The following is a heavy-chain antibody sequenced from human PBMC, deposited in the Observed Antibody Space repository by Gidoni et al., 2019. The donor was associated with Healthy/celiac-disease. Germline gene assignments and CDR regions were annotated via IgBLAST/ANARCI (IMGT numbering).Heavy chain of an antibody. CDR2: ISGSGGST. D-gene: IGHD3-9*01. CDR3: AKAPYDIVTGYWLSYYFDY. Sequence: EVQLVESGGGLVQRGGSPGPGCAASRFTCRSIAISWARPAPGKGLEWVSAISGSGGSTSSADSVKGRFTSSRDNSKNTLYLQMNSLRAEDTAVCYCAKAPYDIVTGYWLSYYFDYWGQGTLVTVSS. CDR1: RFTCRSIA. V-gene: IGHV3-23*04. J-gene: IGHJ4*02.